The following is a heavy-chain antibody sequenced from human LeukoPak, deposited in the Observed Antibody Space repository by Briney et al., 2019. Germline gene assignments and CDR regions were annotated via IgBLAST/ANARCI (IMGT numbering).Heavy chain of an antibody. D-gene: IGHD3-9*01. CDR2: MNPNSGNT. CDR1: GYTFTNYD. CDR3: ARRPYKYYDILTGSYRSEFEY. V-gene: IGHV1-8*01. J-gene: IGHJ4*02. Sequence: ASVKVSCKASGYTFTNYDINWVRQATGQGLEWMGWMNPNSGNTGYAQKFQGRVTMTRNTSISTAYMELSSLRSEDTAVYYCARRPYKYYDILTGSYRSEFEYWGQGTLVTVSS.